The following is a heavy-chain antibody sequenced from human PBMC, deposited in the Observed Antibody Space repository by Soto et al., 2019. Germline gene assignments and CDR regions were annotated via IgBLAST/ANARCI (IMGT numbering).Heavy chain of an antibody. V-gene: IGHV3-21*01. J-gene: IGHJ6*02. CDR1: GFTFSSYS. D-gene: IGHD3-10*01. CDR2: ISSSSSYI. CDR3: ARDLCNGELLWCGVACGMDV. Sequence: GGSLRLSCAASGFTFSSYSMNWVRQAPGKGLEWVSSISSSSSYIYYADSVKGRFTISRDNDKNSLYLQINSVRGKGTDVYYCARDLCNGELLWCGVACGMDVWGQGTTVTVSS.